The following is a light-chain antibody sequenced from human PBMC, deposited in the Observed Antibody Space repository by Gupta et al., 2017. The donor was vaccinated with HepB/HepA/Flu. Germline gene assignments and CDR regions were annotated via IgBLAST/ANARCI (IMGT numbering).Light chain of an antibody. CDR3: QQYNNYLALS. Sequence: AIQLTQSPSFLSASVGDRVTISCRASLPISGALAWYQKKPGKPPTVLINDASTLETGVPSRFSGSGSDTDFTLTISSRQPDDFAIYFCQQYNNYLALSFGGGTKVDI. V-gene: IGKV1D-13*01. CDR1: LPISGA. CDR2: DAS. J-gene: IGKJ4*01.